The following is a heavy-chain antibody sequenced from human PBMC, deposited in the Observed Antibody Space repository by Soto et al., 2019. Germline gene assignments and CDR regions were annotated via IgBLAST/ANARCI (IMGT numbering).Heavy chain of an antibody. V-gene: IGHV3-9*01. D-gene: IGHD3-16*02. J-gene: IGHJ3*02. CDR2: ISWNSGSI. CDR1: GFTFDDYA. CDR3: AKDMRGSYDYIWGSYRPDDAFDI. Sequence: GGSLRLSCAASGFTFDDYAMHWVRQAPGKGLEWVSGISWNSGSIGYADSVKGRFTISRDNAKNSLYLQMNSLRAEDTALYYCAKDMRGSYDYIWGSYRPDDAFDIWGQGTMVTVSS.